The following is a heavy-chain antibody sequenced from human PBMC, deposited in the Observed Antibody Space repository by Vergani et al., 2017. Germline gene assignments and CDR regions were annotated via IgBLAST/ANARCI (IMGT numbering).Heavy chain of an antibody. V-gene: IGHV3-33*01. D-gene: IGHD4-11*01. CDR1: GFTFSTSG. CDR3: AGDIDSNYDAIDY. Sequence: QAQLVESGGGVVQPGRSLRLSCAASGFTFSTSGMHWVRQAPGKGLELLTLIWYDGSIEYYADSVKGRFTISRDNSNNTLYLQMSSLRGEDTAVYYCAGDIDSNYDAIDYWVRGTLVTVSS. CDR2: IWYDGSIE. J-gene: IGHJ4*02.